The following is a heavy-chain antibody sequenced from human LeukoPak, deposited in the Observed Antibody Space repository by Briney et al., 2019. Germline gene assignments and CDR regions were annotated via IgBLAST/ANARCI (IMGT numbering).Heavy chain of an antibody. CDR1: GGTFSSYA. J-gene: IGHJ4*02. Sequence: ASVKVSCKASGGTFSSYAISWVRQAPGQGLEWMGGIIPIFGTANYAQKFQGRVTITADESKSTAYMELSSLRSEDTAVYYCARAGIGYCTNGVCLFPFDYWGQGTLVTVSS. D-gene: IGHD2-8*01. V-gene: IGHV1-69*13. CDR2: IIPIFGTA. CDR3: ARAGIGYCTNGVCLFPFDY.